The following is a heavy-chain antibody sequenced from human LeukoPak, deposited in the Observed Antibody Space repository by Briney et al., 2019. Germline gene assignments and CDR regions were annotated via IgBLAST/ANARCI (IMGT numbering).Heavy chain of an antibody. CDR2: ISRTGGST. CDR3: AKDYGGTSMAFDY. CDR1: GFTYSSYG. V-gene: IGHV3-23*01. Sequence: GGSLRLSCAASGFTYSSYGMSWVRQAPGKGLEWVSGISRTGGSTYYADSVKGRFSISRDNSKNTLFLQMSSLRAEDTAVYYCAKDYGGTSMAFDYWGQGTLVTVSS. J-gene: IGHJ4*02. D-gene: IGHD4-23*01.